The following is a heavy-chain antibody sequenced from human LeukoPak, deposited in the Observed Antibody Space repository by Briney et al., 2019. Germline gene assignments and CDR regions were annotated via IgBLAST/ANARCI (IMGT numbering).Heavy chain of an antibody. CDR2: IRYDGGNK. CDR3: AKDLSSSSWEFDY. CDR1: GFTFSSYG. D-gene: IGHD6-13*01. J-gene: IGHJ4*02. V-gene: IGHV3-30*02. Sequence: GGSLRLSCAASGFTFSSYGMHWVRQAPGKGLEWVAFIRYDGGNKYYADSVKGRFTISRDNSKNTLYLQMNSLRAEDTAVYYCAKDLSSSSWEFDYWGQGTLVTVSS.